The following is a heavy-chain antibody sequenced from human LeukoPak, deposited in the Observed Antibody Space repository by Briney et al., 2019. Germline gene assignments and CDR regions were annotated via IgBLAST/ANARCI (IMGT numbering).Heavy chain of an antibody. V-gene: IGHV3-23*01. CDR1: GFTFTTYA. CDR2: VSKSDGTT. Sequence: PGGSLRLSCAASGFTFTTYAMSWVRQAPGKGLEWVSSVSKSDGTTYCADSVKGRLTISRDNSKNTLHLQMNGLRAEDTAVYYCARGSYGMDVWGQGTTVTVSS. CDR3: ARGSYGMDV. J-gene: IGHJ6*02.